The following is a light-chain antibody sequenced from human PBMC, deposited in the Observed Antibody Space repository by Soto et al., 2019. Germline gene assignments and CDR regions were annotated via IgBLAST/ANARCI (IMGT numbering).Light chain of an antibody. V-gene: IGKV1-5*03. J-gene: IGKJ1*01. Sequence: DIQMTQSPSTLSASVGDRVTITCRASQSVSIWLAWYQQKPGKAPNLLLYKASSLQSGVPSRFSGSGSGTEFTLTISGLQPEDSATYYCQQHHEYAAWTFGQGTKVEIK. CDR3: QQHHEYAAWT. CDR2: KAS. CDR1: QSVSIW.